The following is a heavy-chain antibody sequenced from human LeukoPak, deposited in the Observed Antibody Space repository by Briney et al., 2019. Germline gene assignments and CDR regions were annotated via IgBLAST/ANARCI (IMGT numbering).Heavy chain of an antibody. V-gene: IGHV1-69*01. CDR2: IIPIFGTA. D-gene: IGHD3-3*01. J-gene: IGHJ6*03. Sequence: GSSVKVSCKASGGTFSSYAISWVRQAPGQGLEWMGGIIPIFGTANYAQKFQGRVTITADESTSTAYMELSSLRSEDTAVYYCAVDSITIFGVVIPDYYYMDVWGKGTTVTVSS. CDR3: AVDSITIFGVVIPDYYYMDV. CDR1: GGTFSSYA.